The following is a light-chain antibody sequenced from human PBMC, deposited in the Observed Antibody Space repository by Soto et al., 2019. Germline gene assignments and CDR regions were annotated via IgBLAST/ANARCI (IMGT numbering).Light chain of an antibody. J-gene: IGKJ1*01. Sequence: IVLTQSPGTLSLSPGERATLSCRASQMVSSRLAWYQRKPGQAPSLLISGASFRATGIPDRFSGSGSGTDYTLTISRLEPEDFAVYYCHQYDTSPRTFGQGTKVDIK. CDR1: QMVSSR. CDR3: HQYDTSPRT. CDR2: GAS. V-gene: IGKV3-20*01.